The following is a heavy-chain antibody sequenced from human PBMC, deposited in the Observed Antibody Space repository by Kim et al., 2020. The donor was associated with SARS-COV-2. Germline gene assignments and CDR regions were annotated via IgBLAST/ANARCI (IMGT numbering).Heavy chain of an antibody. CDR1: GFTFSSYA. V-gene: IGHV3-64D*09. Sequence: GGSLRLSCSASGFTFSSYAMHWVRQAPGKGLEYVSAISSNGGSTYYADSVKGRFTISRDNSKNTLYLQMNSLRAEDTAVYYCVKEDYSSTSCYADYWGQGTLVTVSS. CDR2: ISSNGGST. D-gene: IGHD2-2*01. CDR3: VKEDYSSTSCYADY. J-gene: IGHJ4*02.